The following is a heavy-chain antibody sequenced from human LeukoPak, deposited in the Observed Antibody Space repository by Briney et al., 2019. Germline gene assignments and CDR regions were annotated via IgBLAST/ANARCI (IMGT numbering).Heavy chain of an antibody. Sequence: KNGESLKISCKGPGYSFTDNWIGWVRQMPGKGLEWMGIIYPVDSDTRYSPSFQGQVTISADKSISTAYLQWSSLKASDTAMYYCATYGSGSYYFDYWGQGTLVTVSS. D-gene: IGHD3-10*01. V-gene: IGHV5-51*01. CDR2: IYPVDSDT. J-gene: IGHJ4*02. CDR3: ATYGSGSYYFDY. CDR1: GYSFTDNW.